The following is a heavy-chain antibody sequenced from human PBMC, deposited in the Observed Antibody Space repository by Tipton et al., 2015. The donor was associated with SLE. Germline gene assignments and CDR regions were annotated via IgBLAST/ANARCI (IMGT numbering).Heavy chain of an antibody. CDR1: GGSFSGYY. CDR2: INHSGST. CDR3: ARGSWYFDL. V-gene: IGHV4-34*01. J-gene: IGHJ2*01. Sequence: TLSLTCAVYGGSFSGYYWSWIRQPPGKGLEWIGEINHSGSTNYNPSLKSRVTMSVDTSKNQFSLKLSSVTAADTAVYYCARGSWYFDLWGRGTLVTVSS.